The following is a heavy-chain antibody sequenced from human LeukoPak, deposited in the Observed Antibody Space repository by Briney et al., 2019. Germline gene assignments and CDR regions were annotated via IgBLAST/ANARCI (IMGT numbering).Heavy chain of an antibody. V-gene: IGHV4-61*05. CDR1: GASITSSNYY. CDR3: ARLYQGKRPPDY. Sequence: SETLSLTCTVSGASITSSNYYWLWLRQPPGKGLEWIGYIYYSGSTNYNPSLKSRVTISVDTSKNQLSLRLRSVTAADTAVYYCARLYQGKRPPDYWGQGTLVTVSS. D-gene: IGHD6-25*01. J-gene: IGHJ4*02. CDR2: IYYSGST.